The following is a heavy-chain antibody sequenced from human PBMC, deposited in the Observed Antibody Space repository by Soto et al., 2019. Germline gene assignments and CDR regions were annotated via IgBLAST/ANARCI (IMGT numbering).Heavy chain of an antibody. CDR3: ARARGYCSSTSCYEIDY. CDR1: GYTFTSCD. CDR2: MNPNSGNT. D-gene: IGHD2-2*01. J-gene: IGHJ4*02. Sequence: QVQLVQSGAEVKKPGASVKVSCKASGYTFTSCDINWVRQATGQGLEWMGWMNPNSGNTGYAQKFQGRVTMTRNTSISTAYMELSSLRSEDTAVYYCARARGYCSSTSCYEIDYWGQGTLVTVSS. V-gene: IGHV1-8*01.